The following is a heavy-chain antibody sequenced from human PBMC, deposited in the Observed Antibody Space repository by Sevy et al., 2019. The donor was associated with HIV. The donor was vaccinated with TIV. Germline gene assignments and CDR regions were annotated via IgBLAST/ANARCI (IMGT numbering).Heavy chain of an antibody. J-gene: IGHJ4*02. D-gene: IGHD4-4*01. CDR3: ARGIVTTYNIDY. V-gene: IGHV3-21*01. CDR2: MSSSSSYI. CDR1: GFTFNIYS. Sequence: GGSLRLSCAASGFTFNIYSMNWVRQAPGKGLEWVSSMSSSSSYIYYADSVKGRFTISRDNAKNSLYLQMNSLRAEDTAVYYCARGIVTTYNIDYWGQGTLVIVSS.